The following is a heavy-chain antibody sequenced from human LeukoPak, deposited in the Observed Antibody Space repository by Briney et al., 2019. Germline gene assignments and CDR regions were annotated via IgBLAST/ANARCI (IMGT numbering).Heavy chain of an antibody. D-gene: IGHD1-26*01. Sequence: PSETLSLTCAVYIDSFSNYHWNWIRQTPAKGLEWIGEVNESGGTNISPSLRSRVILSVDTSKNQFSLKLISVTVADTAVHYCARGQGATVPQVGKNWFDPWGQGTRVTVSS. CDR2: VNESGGT. V-gene: IGHV4-34*01. CDR3: ARGQGATVPQVGKNWFDP. J-gene: IGHJ5*02. CDR1: IDSFSNYH.